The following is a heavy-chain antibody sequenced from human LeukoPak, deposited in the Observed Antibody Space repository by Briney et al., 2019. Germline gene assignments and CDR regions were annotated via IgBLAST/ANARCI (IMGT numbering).Heavy chain of an antibody. D-gene: IGHD3-10*01. Sequence: GGSLRLSCAASGFTFSSYWMSWVRQAPGKGPELVSNIKQDGSEKYYVDSVKGRFTISRDNAKNSLYLQMNSLRAEDTAVYYCARDCAYRSGIWYYYYMDVWGKGTTVTVSS. CDR1: GFTFSSYW. CDR2: IKQDGSEK. V-gene: IGHV3-7*01. J-gene: IGHJ6*03. CDR3: ARDCAYRSGIWYYYYMDV.